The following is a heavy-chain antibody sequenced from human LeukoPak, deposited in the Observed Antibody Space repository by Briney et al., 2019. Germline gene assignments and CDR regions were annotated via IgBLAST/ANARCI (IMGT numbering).Heavy chain of an antibody. CDR3: ARRLEDSYYYYYMDV. J-gene: IGHJ6*03. D-gene: IGHD6-19*01. Sequence: ASVKVSCKASGYTFTGYYMHWVRQAPGQGLEWMGWINPNSGGTNYAQKFQGRVTMTRDTSISTAYMELSRLRSDDTAVYYCARRLEDSYYYYYMDVWGKGTTVTVSS. CDR1: GYTFTGYY. CDR2: INPNSGGT. V-gene: IGHV1-2*02.